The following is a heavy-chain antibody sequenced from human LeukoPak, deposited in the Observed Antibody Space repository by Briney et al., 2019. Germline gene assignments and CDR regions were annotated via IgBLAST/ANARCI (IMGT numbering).Heavy chain of an antibody. V-gene: IGHV4-39*01. D-gene: IGHD2-15*01. CDR2: IYYSGNT. CDR1: GGSVSSSTYY. CDR3: ARGYCSGGSCYGENWFDP. Sequence: SETLSLTCTVSGGSVSSSTYYWGWIRQPPGKGREWIASIYYSGNTYYNPSLKSRVTISVDTSRNQFSLKLSSVTAADTAVYYCARGYCSGGSCYGENWFDPWGQGSLVTVSS. J-gene: IGHJ5*02.